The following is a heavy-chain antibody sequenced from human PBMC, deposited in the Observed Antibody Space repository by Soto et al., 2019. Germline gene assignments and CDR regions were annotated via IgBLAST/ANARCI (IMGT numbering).Heavy chain of an antibody. CDR1: G. CDR3: ANARYFDWAAIIKVTGVLAY. V-gene: IGHV3-30*18. J-gene: IGHJ4*02. Sequence: GVRRIRQTPSKGLEWVAVISYDGSNKYYADSVKGRFTISRDNSKNTLYLQMNSLRAEDTAVYYCANARYFDWAAIIKVTGVLAYRGKRTLVTGS. CDR2: ISYDGSNK. D-gene: IGHD3-9*01.